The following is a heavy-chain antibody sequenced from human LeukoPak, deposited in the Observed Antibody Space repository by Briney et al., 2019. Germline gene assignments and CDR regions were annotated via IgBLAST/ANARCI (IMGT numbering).Heavy chain of an antibody. CDR1: GGSISSYY. V-gene: IGHV4-59*01. CDR3: ARLQLVWGGFSFDY. CDR2: IYYSGST. D-gene: IGHD2-8*01. Sequence: SETLSLTCTVSGGSISSYYWSWIRQPPGKGLEWIGYIYYSGSTNYNPSLKSRVTISVDTSKNQFSLKLSSVTAADTAVYYCARLQLVWGGFSFDYWGQGTLVTVSS. J-gene: IGHJ4*02.